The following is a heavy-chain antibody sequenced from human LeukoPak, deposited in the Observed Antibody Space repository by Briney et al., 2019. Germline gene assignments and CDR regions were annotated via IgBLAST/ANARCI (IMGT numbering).Heavy chain of an antibody. CDR3: AREGEDGDYTFDY. CDR2: IYYSEST. CDR1: GVSISSYY. Sequence: KPSETLSLTCTVSGVSISSYYWSWLRQPPGKGLEWLGYIYYSESTNYNPSLKSRVTISVDTSKNQFSLKLSSVTAADTAVYYCAREGEDGDYTFDYWGQGTLVTVSS. D-gene: IGHD4-17*01. V-gene: IGHV4-59*01. J-gene: IGHJ4*02.